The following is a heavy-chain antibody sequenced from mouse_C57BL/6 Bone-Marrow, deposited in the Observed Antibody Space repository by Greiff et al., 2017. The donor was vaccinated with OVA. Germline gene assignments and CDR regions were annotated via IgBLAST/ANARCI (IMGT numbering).Heavy chain of an antibody. V-gene: IGHV5-17*01. CDR3: ARKGDWAFFDY. J-gene: IGHJ2*01. Sequence: EVQLVESGGGLVKPGGSLKLSCAASGFTFSDYGMHWVRQAPEKGLEWVAYISSGSSTIYYADTVKGRFTISRNNAKNTLFLQMTSLRAEDTAIYYCARKGDWAFFDYWGQGTTLTVSS. CDR1: GFTFSDYG. CDR2: ISSGSSTI. D-gene: IGHD4-1*01.